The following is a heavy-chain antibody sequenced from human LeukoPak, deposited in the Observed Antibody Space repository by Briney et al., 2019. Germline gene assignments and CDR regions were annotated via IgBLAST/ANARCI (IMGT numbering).Heavy chain of an antibody. J-gene: IGHJ6*04. D-gene: IGHD3-10*02. CDR3: AELGITMIGGV. V-gene: IGHV3-21*01. CDR1: GLIFSSHS. CDR2: ISSGSSYI. Sequence: PGGSLRLSCEVSGLIFSSHSMNWVRQAPGKGLEWVASISSGSSYIYYADSVKGRFTISRDNAKKLLYLQMNSLRAEDTAVYYCAELGITMIGGVWGKGTTVTISS.